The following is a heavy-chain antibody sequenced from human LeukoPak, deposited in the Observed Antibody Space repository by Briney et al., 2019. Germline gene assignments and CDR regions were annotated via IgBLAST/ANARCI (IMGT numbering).Heavy chain of an antibody. D-gene: IGHD2-2*02. CDR2: ISGSGGSA. CDR1: GFTFSNYA. Sequence: AGGSLRLSCAASGFTFSNYAMSWVRQAPGKGLEWVSVISGSGGSADYTDSVKGRFTISRDNSKNTVYLQMNSLKAEDTAVYYCATTGGSNSWYSLWGQGTLLTVSS. V-gene: IGHV3-23*01. J-gene: IGHJ4*02. CDR3: ATTGGSNSWYSL.